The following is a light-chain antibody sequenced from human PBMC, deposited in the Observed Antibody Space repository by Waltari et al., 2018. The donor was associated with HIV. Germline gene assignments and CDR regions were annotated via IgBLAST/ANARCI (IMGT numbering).Light chain of an antibody. CDR2: DAS. Sequence: DIQMTQSPSSLSASVGARVTITCQASQDISNYLNWYQQKPGKAPKLLIYDASNLETGVPSRFSGSGSGTDFTFTISSLQPEDIATYYCQHYDNLITFGQGTRLEIK. CDR1: QDISNY. J-gene: IGKJ5*01. CDR3: QHYDNLIT. V-gene: IGKV1-33*01.